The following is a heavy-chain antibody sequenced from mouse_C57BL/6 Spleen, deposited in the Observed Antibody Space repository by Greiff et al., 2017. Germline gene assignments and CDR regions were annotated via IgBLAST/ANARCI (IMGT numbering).Heavy chain of an antibody. CDR3: ARPPYDYDGVYYAMDY. D-gene: IGHD2-4*01. CDR1: GYAFSSSW. CDR2: IYPGDGDT. J-gene: IGHJ4*01. Sequence: QVQLQQSGPELVKPGASVKISCKASGYAFSSSWMNWVKQRPGKGLEWIGRIYPGDGDTNYNGKFKGKATLTADKSSSTAYMQLSSLTSEDSAVYFCARPPYDYDGVYYAMDYWGQGTSVTVSS. V-gene: IGHV1-82*01.